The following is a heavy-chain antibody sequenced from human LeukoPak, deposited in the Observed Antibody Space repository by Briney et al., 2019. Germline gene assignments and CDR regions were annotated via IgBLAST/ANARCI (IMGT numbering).Heavy chain of an antibody. CDR1: GFTFSSYE. J-gene: IGHJ4*02. CDR2: ISSSGSTT. Sequence: GGSLRLSCAASGFTFSSYEMKWVRQAPGKGLEWVSDISSSGSTTYYADSVKGRFTISRDNAKNSLYLQMNSLTVDDTAVYYCVRNRNLKMTSTGILGNWGLGTLVIVSS. V-gene: IGHV3-48*03. CDR3: VRNRNLKMTSTGILGN. D-gene: IGHD3-3*02.